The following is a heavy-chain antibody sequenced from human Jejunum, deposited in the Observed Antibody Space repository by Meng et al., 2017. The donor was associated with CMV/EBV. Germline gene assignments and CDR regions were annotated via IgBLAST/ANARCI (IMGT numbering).Heavy chain of an antibody. CDR3: ASCSTNCLRPFDY. J-gene: IGHJ4*02. D-gene: IGHD2-2*01. V-gene: IGHV3-7*01. Sequence: SGFTFSSYWMNWVRQAPGKGLEWVDNIKQEGGETYYVDSVKGRFTISRDNAKNSLYLQMNSLRAEDTAVYYCASCSTNCLRPFDYWGQGTLVTVSS. CDR1: GFTFSSYW. CDR2: IKQEGGET.